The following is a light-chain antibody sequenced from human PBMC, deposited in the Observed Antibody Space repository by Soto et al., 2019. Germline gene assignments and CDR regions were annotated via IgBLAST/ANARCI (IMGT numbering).Light chain of an antibody. CDR2: KVS. J-gene: IGLJ1*01. Sequence: QSVLTQPASVSGSPGQSITISCTGTSSDVGGYNYVYWYQQPPGKAPKLMIYKVSNRPSGVSNRFSGSKSGNTASLTISGLQAEDEADYYCSSYTSSSSYVFGTGTKVTVL. V-gene: IGLV2-14*01. CDR1: SSDVGGYNY. CDR3: SSYTSSSSYV.